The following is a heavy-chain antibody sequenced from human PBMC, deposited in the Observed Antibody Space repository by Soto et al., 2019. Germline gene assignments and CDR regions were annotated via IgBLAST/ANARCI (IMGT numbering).Heavy chain of an antibody. J-gene: IGHJ4*02. CDR2: ISSSSSTI. Sequence: GGSLRLSCASSGFTFSSYSMNWVRQAPGKGLEWVSYISSSSSTIYYADSAKGRFTISRDNAKNSLYLQMNSLRDEDTAVYYCARDLVSLNYYDSSGHDYWGQGTLVTVSS. D-gene: IGHD3-22*01. CDR1: GFTFSSYS. CDR3: ARDLVSLNYYDSSGHDY. V-gene: IGHV3-48*02.